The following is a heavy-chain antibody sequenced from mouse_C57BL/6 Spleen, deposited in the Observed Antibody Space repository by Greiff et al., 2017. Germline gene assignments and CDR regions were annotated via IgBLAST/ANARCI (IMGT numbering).Heavy chain of an antibody. Sequence: VQLQQSGPELVKPGASVKISCKASGYSFTDYNMNWVKQSNGKSLEWIGVINPNYGTTSYNEKFQGKATLTVDPSSSTAYMQLNSLTSEDSAVYYCARSYDGYYERGAMDYWGQGTSVTVSS. V-gene: IGHV1-39*01. CDR3: ARSYDGYYERGAMDY. J-gene: IGHJ4*01. CDR1: GYSFTDYN. CDR2: INPNYGTT. D-gene: IGHD2-3*01.